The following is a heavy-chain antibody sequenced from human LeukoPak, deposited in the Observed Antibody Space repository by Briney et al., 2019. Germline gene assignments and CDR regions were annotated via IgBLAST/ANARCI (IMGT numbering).Heavy chain of an antibody. J-gene: IGHJ4*02. V-gene: IGHV4-34*01. CDR3: ARPYCSRGSCYRDLDY. CDR2: INYSGNT. Sequence: SETLSLTWAVYGGSLRGDYWRWIRQLPGEGLGWIGEINYSGNTNYNPSLRGRVTLSVDPSKNQFSLKMRSVTAADTSIYDCARPYCSRGSCYRDLDYWGQGTLVTVSS. D-gene: IGHD2-15*01. CDR1: GGSLRGDY.